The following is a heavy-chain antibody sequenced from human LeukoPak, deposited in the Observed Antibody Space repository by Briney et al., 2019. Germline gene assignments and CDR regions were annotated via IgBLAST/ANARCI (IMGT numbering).Heavy chain of an antibody. D-gene: IGHD6-19*01. CDR1: GFTFDDYA. CDR2: ISWNSGSI. CDR3: AKDKASSGWYSFDY. J-gene: IGHJ4*02. Sequence: GGSLRLSCAASGFTFDDYAMHWVRQAPGKGLEWVSGISWNSGSIGYADSVKGRFTISRDNAKNSLYLQMNSLRAEDTALYYCAKDKASSGWYSFDYWGQGTLVTVSS. V-gene: IGHV3-9*01.